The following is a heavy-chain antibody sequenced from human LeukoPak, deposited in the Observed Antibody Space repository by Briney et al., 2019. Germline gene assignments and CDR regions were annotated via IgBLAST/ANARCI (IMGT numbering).Heavy chain of an antibody. J-gene: IGHJ4*02. CDR3: ARAPHFFDTSGSRYYFDY. CDR2: IHYSGNT. D-gene: IGHD3-22*01. CDR1: GGSISSSNW. Sequence: SETLSLTCTVSGGSISSSNWWSWVRQPPGKGLEWIGSIHYSGNTYYSPSLMSRVTISVDTSKNQFSLILRSVTAADTAVYYCARAPHFFDTSGSRYYFDYWGQGALVTVSS. V-gene: IGHV4-4*02.